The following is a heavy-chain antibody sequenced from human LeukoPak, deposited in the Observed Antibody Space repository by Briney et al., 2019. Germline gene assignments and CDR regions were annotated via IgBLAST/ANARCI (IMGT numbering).Heavy chain of an antibody. CDR1: GGSISSYY. CDR3: ARVGDTSGYYYYFDY. J-gene: IGHJ4*02. D-gene: IGHD3-22*01. V-gene: IGHV4-59*08. Sequence: SETLSLTCTVSGGSISSYYWSWVRQPPGKGLEWVGYISYSGGSTYNPSLKRRVTISIDTSKNQFSLRLSSVTAADTALYYCARVGDTSGYYYYFDYWSQGTLVTVSS. CDR2: ISYSGGS.